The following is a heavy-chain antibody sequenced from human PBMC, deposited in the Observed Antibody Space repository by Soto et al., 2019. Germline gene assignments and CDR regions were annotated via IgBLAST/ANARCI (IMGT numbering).Heavy chain of an antibody. CDR2: IGSSSNYI. D-gene: IGHD2-2*01. CDR3: ATLTYCSSASCPNYYYVMDV. CDR1: GFTFTTYS. V-gene: IGHV3-21*06. Sequence: VGSLRLSCAASGFTFTTYSLTWVRQAPGKGLEWVASIGSSSNYIYYADSVKGRFTISRDNAKNSLFLQMNSLRAEDTAVYYCATLTYCSSASCPNYYYVMDVWGQGTTVTVSS. J-gene: IGHJ6*02.